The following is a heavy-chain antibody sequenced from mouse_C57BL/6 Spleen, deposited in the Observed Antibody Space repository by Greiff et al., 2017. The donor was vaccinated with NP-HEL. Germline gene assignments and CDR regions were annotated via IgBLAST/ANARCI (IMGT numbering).Heavy chain of an antibody. D-gene: IGHD1-1*01. Sequence: QVQLQQPGAELVRPGTSVKLSCKASGYTFTSYWMHWVKQRPGQGLEWIGVIDPSDSYTNYNQKFKGEATLTVDTSSSTAYMQLSSLTSEDSAVYYCARAEGNYGSSHWYFDVWGTGTTVTVSS. CDR1: GYTFTSYW. J-gene: IGHJ1*03. CDR3: ARAEGNYGSSHWYFDV. CDR2: IDPSDSYT. V-gene: IGHV1-59*01.